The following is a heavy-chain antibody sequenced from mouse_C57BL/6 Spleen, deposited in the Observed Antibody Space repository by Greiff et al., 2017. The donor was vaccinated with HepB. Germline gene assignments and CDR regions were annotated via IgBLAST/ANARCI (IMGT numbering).Heavy chain of an antibody. CDR3: ARDPDYGSSYWYFDV. V-gene: IGHV1-54*01. J-gene: IGHJ1*03. D-gene: IGHD1-1*01. CDR2: INPGSGGT. CDR1: GYAFTNYL. Sequence: VQLQQSGAELVRPGTSVKVSCKASGYAFTNYLIEWVKQRPGQGLEWIGVINPGSGGTNYNEKFKGKATLTADKSSSTAYMQLSSLTSEDSAVYFCARDPDYGSSYWYFDVWGTGTTVTVSS.